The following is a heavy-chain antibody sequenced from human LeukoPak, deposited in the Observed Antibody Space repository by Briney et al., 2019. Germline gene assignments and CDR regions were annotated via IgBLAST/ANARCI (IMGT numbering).Heavy chain of an antibody. CDR1: GFTFSSYG. Sequence: GGSLRLSCAASGFTFSSYGMHWVRQAPGKGLEWVAFIRYDGSNKYYADSVKGRFTISRDNSKNTLYLQMNSLGAEDTAVYYCAKDTPSIAAAGTAFDYWGQGTLVTVSS. D-gene: IGHD6-13*01. V-gene: IGHV3-30*02. CDR2: IRYDGSNK. CDR3: AKDTPSIAAAGTAFDY. J-gene: IGHJ4*02.